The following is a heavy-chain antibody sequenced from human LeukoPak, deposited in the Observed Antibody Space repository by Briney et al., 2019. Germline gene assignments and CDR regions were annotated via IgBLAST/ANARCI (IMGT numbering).Heavy chain of an antibody. CDR1: GGSFSGYY. D-gene: IGHD3-10*01. CDR2: INHSGST. V-gene: IGHV4-34*01. Sequence: PETLSLTCAVYGGSFSGYYWSWIRQPPGEGLEWIGEINHSGSTNYNPSLKSRVTISVDTSKNQFSLKLSSVTAADTAVYYCARRVRGGPFDYWGQGTLVTVSS. J-gene: IGHJ4*02. CDR3: ARRVRGGPFDY.